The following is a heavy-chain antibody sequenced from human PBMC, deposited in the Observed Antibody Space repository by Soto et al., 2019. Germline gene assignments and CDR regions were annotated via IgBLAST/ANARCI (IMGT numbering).Heavy chain of an antibody. CDR2: MNPNSGNT. D-gene: IGHD1-26*01. CDR3: ERESYCGCNGGGYYSYGMDV. J-gene: IGHJ6*02. Sequence: QVQLVQSGAEVKKPGASVKVSCKASGYTFTSYDITWVRQAPGQGLEWMGWMNPNSGNTGYAQKFQGRVTMTRNTTISTAHVELSSYRSQDTAVYYCERESYCGCNGGGYYSYGMDVWGQGTTVTVS. V-gene: IGHV1-8*01. CDR1: GYTFTSYD.